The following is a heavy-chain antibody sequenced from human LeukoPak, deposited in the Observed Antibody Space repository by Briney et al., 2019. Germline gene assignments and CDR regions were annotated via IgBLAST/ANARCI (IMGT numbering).Heavy chain of an antibody. CDR2: ISSGGNT. CDR1: GFTVSSYY. V-gene: IGHV3-53*05. Sequence: GGSLRLSCAASGFTVSSYYMSWVRQAPGKGLQWVSVISSGGNTYSADSVKGRFTISRDNSKNTLYLQMNSLRDEDTAVYYCDPHDSSSHFWGQGTLVTVSS. CDR3: DPHDSSSHF. J-gene: IGHJ4*02. D-gene: IGHD6-6*01.